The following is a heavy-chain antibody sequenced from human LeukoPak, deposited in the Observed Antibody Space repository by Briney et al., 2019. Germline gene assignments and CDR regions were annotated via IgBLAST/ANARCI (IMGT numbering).Heavy chain of an antibody. CDR3: ARGGRRTSTDYYDTIGYHDY. D-gene: IGHD3-22*01. J-gene: IGHJ4*02. CDR2: INLSGST. V-gene: IGHV4-34*01. CDR1: GGSFSGYY. Sequence: WESLSLTCAVYGGSFSGYYWSWVRQPPGKGREWLGEINLSGSTNYNPSLKTQVTISADTSKNQSSRKLSSVPAAATAVYYCARGGRRTSTDYYDTIGYHDYWGQGTLVTVSS.